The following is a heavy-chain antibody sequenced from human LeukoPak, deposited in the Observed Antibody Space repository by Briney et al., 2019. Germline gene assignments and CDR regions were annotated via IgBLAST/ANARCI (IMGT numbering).Heavy chain of an antibody. CDR2: INPSGGST. CDR3: ARVSSGMRDAFDI. J-gene: IGHJ3*02. Sequence: ASVKVSCKASGYTFTSYYMHWLRQAPGQGLEWMGIINPSGGSTSYAQKFQGRGTMTRDTSTSTVYMELSSLRSEDTAVYYCARVSSGMRDAFDIWGQGTMVTVSS. V-gene: IGHV1-46*01. D-gene: IGHD6-19*01. CDR1: GYTFTSYY.